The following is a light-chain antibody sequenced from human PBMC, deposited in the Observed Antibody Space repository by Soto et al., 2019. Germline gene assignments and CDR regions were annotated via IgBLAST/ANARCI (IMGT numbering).Light chain of an antibody. V-gene: IGLV2-8*01. CDR3: SSYAGSNNHVV. CDR2: EVS. J-gene: IGLJ2*01. CDR1: SGDVGGYNY. Sequence: QSALTQPPSSSGSPGQSVPISCAGTSGDVGGYNYVSWYQQHPGKAPKLMIYEVSKRPSGVPDRFSGSKSGNTASLTVSGLQTQDEADYYCSSYAGSNNHVVFGGGTKLTVL.